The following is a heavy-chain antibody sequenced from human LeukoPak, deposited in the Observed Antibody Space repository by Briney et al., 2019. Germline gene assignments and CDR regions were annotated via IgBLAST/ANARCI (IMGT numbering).Heavy chain of an antibody. CDR2: IVTGTGI. V-gene: IGHV3-21*01. CDR3: ARDKPDIAAPDV. CDR1: GITLNTYT. Sequence: GGSLRLSCAAPGITLNTYTINWVRQAPGKGLEWVSSIVTGTGIYYADSVKGRFTISIDNAKNSLYLQMNSLRAEDTGVYYCARDKPDIAAPDVWGKGTTVTVSS. J-gene: IGHJ6*04. D-gene: IGHD6-13*01.